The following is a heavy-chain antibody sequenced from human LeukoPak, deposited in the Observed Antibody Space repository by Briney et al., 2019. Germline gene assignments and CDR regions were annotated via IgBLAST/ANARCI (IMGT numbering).Heavy chain of an antibody. J-gene: IGHJ4*02. D-gene: IGHD3-22*01. CDR3: ARAGNYYDSSGYSNFDY. CDR1: GYTFTSYC. Sequence: ASVKVSCKASGYTFTSYCMHWVRQAPGQGLEWMGIINPSGGSTSYAQKFQGRVTMTRDTSTSTVYMELSSLRSEDTAVYYCARAGNYYDSSGYSNFDYWGQGTLVTVSS. V-gene: IGHV1-46*01. CDR2: INPSGGST.